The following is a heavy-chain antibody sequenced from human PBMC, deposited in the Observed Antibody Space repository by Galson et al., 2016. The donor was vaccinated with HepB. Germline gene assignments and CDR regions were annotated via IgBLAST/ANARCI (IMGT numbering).Heavy chain of an antibody. Sequence: SLRLSCAASGFTFSHYFVRWIRQAPGKGLEWVSYISGSADSRRYADSVKGRFTISRANSKNSLYLQMNNLRAEDTAVYYCARMVPLYSGGWYVRGDGWFDPWGQGTLVTVSS. D-gene: IGHD6-19*01. J-gene: IGHJ5*02. CDR2: ISGSADSR. V-gene: IGHV3-11*01. CDR3: ARMVPLYSGGWYVRGDGWFDP. CDR1: GFTFSHYF.